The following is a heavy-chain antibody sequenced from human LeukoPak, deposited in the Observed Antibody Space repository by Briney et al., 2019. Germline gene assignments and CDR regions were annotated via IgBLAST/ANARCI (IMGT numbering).Heavy chain of an antibody. V-gene: IGHV3-48*04. D-gene: IGHD2-21*02. CDR2: ISSSSSTI. Sequence: GGSLRLSCEASEITFSSYAMHWVRQAPGKGLEWVSYISSSSSTIYYADSVKGRFTISRDNAKNSLYLQMNSLRAEDTAVYYCATLLAYCGGDCYSYYYYGMDVWGQGTTVTVSS. CDR1: EITFSSYA. CDR3: ATLLAYCGGDCYSYYYYGMDV. J-gene: IGHJ6*02.